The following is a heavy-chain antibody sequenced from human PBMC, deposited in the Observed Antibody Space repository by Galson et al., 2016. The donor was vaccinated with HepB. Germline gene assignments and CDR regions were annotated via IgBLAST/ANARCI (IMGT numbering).Heavy chain of an antibody. J-gene: IGHJ6*03. CDR2: VNNYNGNT. CDR3: ARWIQTYYYYMGV. D-gene: IGHD5-18*01. V-gene: IGHV1-18*04. CDR1: GYSFINYD. Sequence: SVKVSCKASGYSFINYDISWVRQAPGQGLEWMGWVNNYNGNTNYAQKLQGRVTMTTDTSTNKAYMELRSLRSDGTAVYYCARWIQTYYYYMGVWGQGALVTVSS.